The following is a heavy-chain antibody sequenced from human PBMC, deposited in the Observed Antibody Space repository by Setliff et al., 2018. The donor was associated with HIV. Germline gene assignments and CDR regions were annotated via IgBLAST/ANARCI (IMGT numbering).Heavy chain of an antibody. CDR1: GDSIIIGGYY. J-gene: IGHJ5*02. Sequence: SETLSLTCSVSGDSIIIGGYYWSWIRQHPGGGLEWIGYIYHTGKTYYNPSLQSRITMSIDTSQNQFSLKLSPVTAADTAVYYCAKEGNSVDNWLDPWGQGTLVTVSS. D-gene: IGHD1-26*01. CDR2: IYHTGKT. V-gene: IGHV4-31*03. CDR3: AKEGNSVDNWLDP.